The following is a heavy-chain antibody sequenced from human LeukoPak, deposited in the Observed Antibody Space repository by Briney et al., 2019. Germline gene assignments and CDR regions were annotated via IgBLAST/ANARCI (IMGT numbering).Heavy chain of an antibody. J-gene: IGHJ4*02. Sequence: GGSLRLSCAASGFAFSNYAMNWVRQAPGKGLEWVSSISSSSSSIYYADSVKGRFTISRDNARNSLYLHMNSLRAEDTAIYYCARTQYDSSGYYPDCWGQGTLVTVSS. CDR2: ISSSSSSI. CDR3: ARTQYDSSGYYPDC. V-gene: IGHV3-21*01. D-gene: IGHD3-22*01. CDR1: GFAFSNYA.